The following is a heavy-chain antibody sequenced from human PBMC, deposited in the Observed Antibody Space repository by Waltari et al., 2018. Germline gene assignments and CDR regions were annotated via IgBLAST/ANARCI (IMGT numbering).Heavy chain of an antibody. J-gene: IGHJ6*02. Sequence: QVQLVQSGAEVKKPGASVKVSCKASGYTFTSDGISWVRQAPGQGLEWRGWISAYNGNTNYAQKLQGRVTMTTDTSTSTAYMELRSLRSDDTAVYYCAREGGPDIVATSYYYYYGMDVWGQGTTVTVSS. V-gene: IGHV1-18*01. CDR3: AREGGPDIVATSYYYYYGMDV. D-gene: IGHD5-12*01. CDR1: GYTFTSDG. CDR2: ISAYNGNT.